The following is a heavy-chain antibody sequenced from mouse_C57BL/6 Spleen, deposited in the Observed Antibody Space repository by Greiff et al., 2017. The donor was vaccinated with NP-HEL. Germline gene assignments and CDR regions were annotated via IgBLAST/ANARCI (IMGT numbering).Heavy chain of an antibody. J-gene: IGHJ4*01. CDR3: SRYSDYLYYAMDY. D-gene: IGHD2-4*01. CDR2: IRNKANGYTT. Sequence: EVQGVESGGGLVQPGGSLSLSCAASGFTFTDYYMSWVRQPPGKALEWLGFIRNKANGYTTEYSASVKGRFTISRDNSQSILYLQMNALRAEYSATYYCSRYSDYLYYAMDYWGQGTSVTVSS. V-gene: IGHV7-3*01. CDR1: GFTFTDYY.